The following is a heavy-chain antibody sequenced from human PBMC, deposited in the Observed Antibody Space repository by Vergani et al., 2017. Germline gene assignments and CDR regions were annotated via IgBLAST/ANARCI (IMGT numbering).Heavy chain of an antibody. CDR3: ARHISVVRPSSMTAFDY. CDR1: GDSISTSSYA. J-gene: IGHJ4*02. CDR2: VFYGGRT. D-gene: IGHD2-21*01. V-gene: IGHV4-39*01. Sequence: QMQLQESGPGLLKPSETLSLSCTVSGDSISTSSYAWGWIRQPPGKTLVWIGTVFYGGRTSYNPSLKSRVTLSIDTSKKQISLHLTSVTAADTDVYYCARHISVVRPSSMTAFDYWGQGTLVTVSS.